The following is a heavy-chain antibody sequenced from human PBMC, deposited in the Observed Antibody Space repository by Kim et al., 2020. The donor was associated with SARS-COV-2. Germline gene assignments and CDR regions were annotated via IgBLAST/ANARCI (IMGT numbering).Heavy chain of an antibody. J-gene: IGHJ3*02. Sequence: KFPGRVTVTADESTSTAYMEVSSLRSEDTAVYYCARPYYDSTETDAFDIWGQGTMVTVSS. V-gene: IGHV1-69*01. CDR3: ARPYYDSTETDAFDI. D-gene: IGHD3-22*01.